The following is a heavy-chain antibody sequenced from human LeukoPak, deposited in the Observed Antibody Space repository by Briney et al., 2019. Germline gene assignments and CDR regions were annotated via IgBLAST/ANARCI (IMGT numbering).Heavy chain of an antibody. CDR2: ITGSGQTA. CDR3: AKEVLVVIESYFDS. CDR1: GYTFSNYA. V-gene: IGHV3-23*01. Sequence: GGSLRLSCAASGYTFSNYAMTWVRQAPGEGLEWVSSITGSGQTAYYADSVKGRFTASRDNSKNTLFLQMSSLRAEDTAIYYCAKEVLVVIESYFDSWGQGTLVTVSS. D-gene: IGHD3-22*01. J-gene: IGHJ4*02.